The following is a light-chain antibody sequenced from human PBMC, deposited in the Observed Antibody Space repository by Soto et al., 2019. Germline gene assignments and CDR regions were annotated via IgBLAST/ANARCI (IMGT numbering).Light chain of an antibody. CDR2: DAS. J-gene: IGKJ1*01. V-gene: IGKV1-27*01. CDR3: QNYNSAFRT. CDR1: QGISNY. Sequence: DIQMTQSPSSLSASVGDRVSITCRASQGISNYLAWYQQKPGKDPKLLIYDASTLQSGVPARFSGSGSGTDFTITISSLQPEDVATYYCQNYNSAFRTFGQGTKVEIK.